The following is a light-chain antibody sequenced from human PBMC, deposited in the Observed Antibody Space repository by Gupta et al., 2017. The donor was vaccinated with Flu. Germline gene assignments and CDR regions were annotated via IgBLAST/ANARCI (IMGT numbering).Light chain of an antibody. Sequence: SSELKQPPSVSVSPGQTARITCSGETLAKSYVYWFQQRPGQAPVMVIYNDNERPSGIPERFSGSSSGTTATLIISGAQTEDEADYYCQSGDSSDTQPYVIFGGGTKLTVL. CDR3: QSGDSSDTQPYVI. V-gene: IGLV3-25*03. CDR1: TLAKSY. J-gene: IGLJ2*01. CDR2: NDN.